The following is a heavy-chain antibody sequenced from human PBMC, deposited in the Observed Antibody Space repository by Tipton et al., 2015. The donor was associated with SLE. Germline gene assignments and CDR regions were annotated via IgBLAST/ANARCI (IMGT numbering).Heavy chain of an antibody. Sequence: QSGPEVKKPGASVKVSCKASGYTFTTYGISWVRQAPGQGLEWMGWISAYNGNTNYAQMLQDRVTMTTDTSTSTAYMELRSLRSEDTAVYYCARVSYSSSPFYYYYGMDVWGQGTTVTVSS. J-gene: IGHJ6*02. D-gene: IGHD6-6*01. CDR2: ISAYNGNT. V-gene: IGHV1-18*01. CDR1: GYTFTTYG. CDR3: ARVSYSSSPFYYYYGMDV.